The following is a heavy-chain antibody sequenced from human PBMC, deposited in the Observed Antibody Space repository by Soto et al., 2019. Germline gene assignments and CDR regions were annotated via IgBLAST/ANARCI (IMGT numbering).Heavy chain of an antibody. CDR3: ARGYPTMVRGVPLDY. CDR1: GYTFTSYA. D-gene: IGHD3-10*01. V-gene: IGHV1-3*01. J-gene: IGHJ4*02. Sequence: QVQLVQSGAEVKKPGASVKVSCKASGYTFTSYAMHWVRQAPGQRLEWMGWINAGNGNTKYSQKFQGRVTITRDTSASTAYMELSSLRSEDTAVYYCARGYPTMVRGVPLDYWGQGTLVTVSS. CDR2: INAGNGNT.